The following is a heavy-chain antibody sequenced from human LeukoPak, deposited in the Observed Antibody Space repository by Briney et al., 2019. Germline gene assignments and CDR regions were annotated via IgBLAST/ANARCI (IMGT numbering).Heavy chain of an antibody. J-gene: IGHJ4*02. V-gene: IGHV3-21*01. CDR3: ATESIELATIPLGY. D-gene: IGHD5-24*01. CDR1: GFTFSSYS. Sequence: GGSLRLSCAASGFTFSSYSLNWVRQAPGKGLEWVSSISSSSSYIYYADSVKGRFTISRDNAKNSLYLQMNSLRADDTAVYYCATESIELATIPLGYWGQGTLVTVSS. CDR2: ISSSSSYI.